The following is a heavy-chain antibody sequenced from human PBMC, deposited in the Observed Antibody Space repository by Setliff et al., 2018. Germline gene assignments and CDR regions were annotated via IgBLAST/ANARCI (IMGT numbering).Heavy chain of an antibody. CDR3: ASYIAAAGQIDY. CDR1: GFTFSSDP. J-gene: IGHJ4*02. D-gene: IGHD6-13*01. V-gene: IGHV3-23*01. CDR2: ISGSGGST. Sequence: GGSLRLSCAASGFTFSSDPMNWVRQAPGKGLEWVSAISGSGGSTYYADSVKGRFNTSRDHSKNTLYLQKTSLRAEDTAVYDCASYIAAAGQIDYWGQGTLVTVSS.